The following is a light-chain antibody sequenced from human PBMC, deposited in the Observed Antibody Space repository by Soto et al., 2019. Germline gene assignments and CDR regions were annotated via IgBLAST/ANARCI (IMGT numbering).Light chain of an antibody. CDR2: GAS. Sequence: EIVLTQSPGTLSLSPGERATLTCRASQSVTSSYLAWYQQKPGQAPRLLMYGASSRATGIPDRFSGSGSGTDFTLTISRLEPGDFAVYYCQQYGSSPVTFGPGTTVDIK. CDR3: QQYGSSPVT. CDR1: QSVTSSY. J-gene: IGKJ3*01. V-gene: IGKV3-20*01.